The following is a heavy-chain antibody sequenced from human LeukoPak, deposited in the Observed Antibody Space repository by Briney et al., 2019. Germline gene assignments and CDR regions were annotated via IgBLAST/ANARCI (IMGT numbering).Heavy chain of an antibody. CDR3: ATYDFWRGGFDY. V-gene: IGHV1-2*02. CDR1: GSTFIGYY. J-gene: IGHJ4*02. Sequence: SVKVSCKASGSTFIGYYMHWVRQAPGQGLEWMGWINPNSGGTNYAQKFQGRVTMTRDTSISTVYMELSRLRSDDTAVYYCATYDFWRGGFDYWGQGTLVTVSS. CDR2: INPNSGGT. D-gene: IGHD3-3*01.